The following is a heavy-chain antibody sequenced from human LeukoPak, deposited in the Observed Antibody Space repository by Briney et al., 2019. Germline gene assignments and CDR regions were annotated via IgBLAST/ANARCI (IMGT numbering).Heavy chain of an antibody. V-gene: IGHV1-8*01. CDR1: GYTFTSYD. Sequence: ASVKVSCKASGYTFTSYDINWVRQATGQGLGWMGWMNPNSGNTGYAQKFQGRVTMTRNTSISTAYMELSSLRSEDTAVYYCARGYCSSTSCLDDYWGQGTLVTVSS. CDR2: MNPNSGNT. D-gene: IGHD2-2*01. J-gene: IGHJ4*02. CDR3: ARGYCSSTSCLDDY.